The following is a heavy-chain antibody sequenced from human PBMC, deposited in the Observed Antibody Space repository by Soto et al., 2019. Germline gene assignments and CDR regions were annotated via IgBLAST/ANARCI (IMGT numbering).Heavy chain of an antibody. J-gene: IGHJ4*02. CDR3: ARGNYGSGSYYKAFDY. CDR1: GFIFSSGA. V-gene: IGHV3-23*01. CDR2: VSGGGGST. Sequence: PGGSRRLSCATSGFIFSSGAMHWVRQATGKGLEWVSVVSGGGGSTYYADSVKGRFTVSNDNSINTLFLQMNSLRAEDTAVYYCARGNYGSGSYYKAFDYWGQGTLVTVSS. D-gene: IGHD3-10*01.